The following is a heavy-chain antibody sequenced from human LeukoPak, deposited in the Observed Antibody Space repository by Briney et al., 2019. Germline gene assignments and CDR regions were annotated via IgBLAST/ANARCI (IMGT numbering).Heavy chain of an antibody. CDR2: IYYSGST. Sequence: SETLSLTCTVSGGSISSYYWSWVRQPPGKGLEWIGYIYYSGSTNYNPSLKSRVTISVHTSKNQFSLKLSSVTAADTAVYYCARDLAYSSSADSFDYCGQGTLVTVSS. CDR3: ARDLAYSSSADSFDY. D-gene: IGHD6-6*01. J-gene: IGHJ4*02. V-gene: IGHV4-59*12. CDR1: GGSISSYY.